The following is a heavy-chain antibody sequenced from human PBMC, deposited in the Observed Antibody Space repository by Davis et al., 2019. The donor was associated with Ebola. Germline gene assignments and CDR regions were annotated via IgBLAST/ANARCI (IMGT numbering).Heavy chain of an antibody. CDR1: GFKFSSYT. D-gene: IGHD3-3*01. V-gene: IGHV3-30*03. J-gene: IGHJ4*02. CDR3: ARGYYDFWSGQPYYFDY. Sequence: SLKISCAASGFKFSSYTMHWVRQAPGKGLEWVALISYDGSNKYYADSVKGRLSISRDNSKNMVYLQMNSLRAEDTAVYYCARGYYDFWSGQPYYFDYWGQGTLVIVSS. CDR2: ISYDGSNK.